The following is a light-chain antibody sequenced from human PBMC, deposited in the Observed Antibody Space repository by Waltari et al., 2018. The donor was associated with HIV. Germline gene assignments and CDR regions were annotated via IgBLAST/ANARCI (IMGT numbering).Light chain of an antibody. CDR1: ALPNQY. J-gene: IGLJ1*01. CDR2: KDS. CDR3: QSADSSGTYLYV. V-gene: IGLV3-25*03. Sequence: SYELTQPPSVSVSPGQTARTTCSGDALPNQYASWYQQKPGQAPVLVIYKDSERPSGIPERFSGSSSGTTVTLTISGVQAEDEADYFCQSADSSGTYLYVFGTGTKVTVL.